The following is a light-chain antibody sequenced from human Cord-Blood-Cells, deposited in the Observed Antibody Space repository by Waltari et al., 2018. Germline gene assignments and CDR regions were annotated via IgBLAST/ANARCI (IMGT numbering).Light chain of an antibody. J-gene: IGLJ3*02. CDR2: DVS. Sequence: QSALTQPASVSGSPGQSSTISCTGTSSDVGGYNYVPWYQHHPRKPPKLMIYDVSKRPSGVSNRFSGSKSGNTASLTISGLQAEDEADYYCSSYTSSSTWVFGGGTKLTVL. CDR3: SSYTSSSTWV. CDR1: SSDVGGYNY. V-gene: IGLV2-14*03.